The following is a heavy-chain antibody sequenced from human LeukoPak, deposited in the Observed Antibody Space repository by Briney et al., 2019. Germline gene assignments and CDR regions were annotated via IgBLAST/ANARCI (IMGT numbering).Heavy chain of an antibody. V-gene: IGHV1-69*05. Sequence: SVKVSCKASGGTFSSYAISWVRQAPGQGLEWMGRIIPIFGTANYAQKFQGRVTITTDESTSTAYMELSSLRSEDTAGYYCARDRRESALWFGESAADAFDIWGQGTMVTVSS. CDR1: GGTFSSYA. D-gene: IGHD3-10*01. CDR3: ARDRRESALWFGESAADAFDI. J-gene: IGHJ3*02. CDR2: IIPIFGTA.